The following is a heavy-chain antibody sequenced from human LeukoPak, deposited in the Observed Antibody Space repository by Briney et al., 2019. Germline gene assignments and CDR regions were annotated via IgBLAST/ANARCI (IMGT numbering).Heavy chain of an antibody. J-gene: IGHJ4*02. D-gene: IGHD5-12*01. CDR2: ISGSGGST. V-gene: IGHV3-23*01. CDR1: GFTSSSYA. Sequence: GGSLRLSCAASGFTSSSYAMSWVRQAPGKGLEWVSAISGSGGSTYYADSVKGRFTISGDNSKNTLYLQMNSLRAEDTAVYYCAKERYSGYGFDYWGQGTLVTVSS. CDR3: AKERYSGYGFDY.